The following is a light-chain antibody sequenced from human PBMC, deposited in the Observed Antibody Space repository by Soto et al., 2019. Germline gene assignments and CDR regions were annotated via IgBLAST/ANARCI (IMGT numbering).Light chain of an antibody. CDR3: SSYSRSSFYV. CDR1: SSDVGGYIY. Sequence: QSVLTQPASVSGSPGQSITISCTGTSSDVGGYIYVSWYQQHPGKASKLMIYEVSNRPSGVSDRFSGSKSGNTASLTISGLQAEDEADYYCSSYSRSSFYVFGTGTKVTVL. J-gene: IGLJ1*01. CDR2: EVS. V-gene: IGLV2-14*01.